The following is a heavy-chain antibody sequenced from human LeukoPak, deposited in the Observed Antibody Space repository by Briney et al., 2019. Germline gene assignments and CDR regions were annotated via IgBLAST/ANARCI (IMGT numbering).Heavy chain of an antibody. V-gene: IGHV4-59*01. CDR2: IYYSETA. J-gene: IGHJ6*03. Sequence: SETLSLTCTVSGDSIRSYYWSWIRQPPGKGLEWIGYIYYSETANYNPSLKSRVTISVDTSKNQFSLKLTSVTAADTAVYYCARAGNYYYYYYMDVWGKGTTVTVSS. CDR3: ARAGNYYYYYYMDV. CDR1: GDSIRSYY. D-gene: IGHD6-13*01.